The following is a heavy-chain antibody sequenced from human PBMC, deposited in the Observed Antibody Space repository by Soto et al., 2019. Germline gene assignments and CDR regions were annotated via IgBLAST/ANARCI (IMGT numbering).Heavy chain of an antibody. V-gene: IGHV3-23*01. J-gene: IGHJ6*02. Sequence: EVQLLESGGGLVQPGGSLRLSCAASGFTFSSYAMSWVRQAPGKGLEWVSAISGSCGSTYYAAPVKGRFTISRDNSKNTLYLQMNSLTAEDTAVYYCAKGRVWFGAGMDVWGQGTTVTVSS. CDR2: ISGSCGST. D-gene: IGHD3-10*01. CDR1: GFTFSSYA. CDR3: AKGRVWFGAGMDV.